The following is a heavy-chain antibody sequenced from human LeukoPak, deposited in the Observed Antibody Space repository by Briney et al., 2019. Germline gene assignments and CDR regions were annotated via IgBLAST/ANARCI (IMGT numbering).Heavy chain of an antibody. CDR1: GFSFTNYA. CDR3: AKDGIVVVPAAFDY. D-gene: IGHD2-2*01. V-gene: IGHV3-30*18. J-gene: IGHJ4*02. Sequence: GGSLRLSCTGSGFSFTNYAMHWVRQAPGEGLEWVAVISYDESKIYYADSVKGRFTISRDNSKNTLYLQMNSLRAEDTAVYYCAKDGIVVVPAAFDYWGQGTLVTVSS. CDR2: ISYDESKI.